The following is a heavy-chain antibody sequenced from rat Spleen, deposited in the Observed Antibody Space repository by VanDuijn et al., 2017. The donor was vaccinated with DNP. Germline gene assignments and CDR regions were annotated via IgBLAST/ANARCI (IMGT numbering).Heavy chain of an antibody. J-gene: IGHJ3*01. CDR1: GYTFTNYY. CDR3: ASPYTNYVWFAY. CDR2: INTGSGRT. D-gene: IGHD1-10*01. Sequence: QVQLQQSGAELAKPGSSVKISCKASGYTFTNYYIGWIKQTTGQGLDSIGYINTGSGRTNYHVKFKGKATLTVDKSFSTAFMQLSSLTPDAPAFYYCASPYTNYVWFAYWGQGTLVTVSS. V-gene: IGHV1-43*01.